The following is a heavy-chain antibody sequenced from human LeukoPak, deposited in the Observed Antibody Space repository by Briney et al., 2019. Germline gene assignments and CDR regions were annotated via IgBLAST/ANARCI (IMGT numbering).Heavy chain of an antibody. CDR3: ARLIAARTNWFDP. CDR1: GDSISSYY. CDR2: IYYSGST. J-gene: IGHJ5*02. D-gene: IGHD6-6*01. V-gene: IGHV4-59*01. Sequence: SETLSLPCTLSGDSISSYYWSWLRHPPGKGLEWLGYIYYSGSTNFNPSLKSRVTISVDTSKNQFYLKLSSVTAADTSVYYCARLIAARTNWFDPWGQGTLVTVSS.